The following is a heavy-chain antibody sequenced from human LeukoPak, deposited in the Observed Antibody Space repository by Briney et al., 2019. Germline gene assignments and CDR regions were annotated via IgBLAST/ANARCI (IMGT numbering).Heavy chain of an antibody. V-gene: IGHV1-18*01. CDR3: ARDPGRYYDSSGPTELNY. J-gene: IGHJ4*02. CDR2: ISAYNGNT. Sequence: ASVKVSCKASGYTFTSYGISWVRQAPGQGLEWMGWISAYNGNTNYAQKLQGRVTMTTDTSTSTAYMELRSLRSDDTAVYYCARDPGRYYDSSGPTELNYWGQGTLVTVSS. D-gene: IGHD3-22*01. CDR1: GYTFTSYG.